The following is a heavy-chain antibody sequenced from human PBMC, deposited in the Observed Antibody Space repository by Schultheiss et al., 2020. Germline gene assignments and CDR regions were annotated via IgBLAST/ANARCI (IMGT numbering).Heavy chain of an antibody. D-gene: IGHD2-15*01. CDR2: IYYSGST. J-gene: IGHJ3*02. CDR3: AWDYGEAATNDAFDI. CDR1: GGSISGYY. V-gene: IGHV4-59*01. Sequence: SETLSLTCAVSGGSISGYYWSWIRLPPGKGLELIGSIYYSGSTYYNPSLKSRVTISVDTSKNQFSLKLSSVTAADTAVYYCAWDYGEAATNDAFDIWGQGTMVTVSS.